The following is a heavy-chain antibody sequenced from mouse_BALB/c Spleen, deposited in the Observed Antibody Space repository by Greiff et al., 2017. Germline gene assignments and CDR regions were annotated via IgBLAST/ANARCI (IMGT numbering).Heavy chain of an antibody. CDR1: GYTFSSYW. Sequence: VQLQQSGAELMKPGASVKISCKATGYTFSSYWIEWVKQRPGHGLEWIGEINPSNGGTNFNEKFKSKATLTVDKSSSTAYMQLSSLTSEDSAVYYCTNPYLWGQGTSVTVSS. CDR2: INPSNGGT. V-gene: IGHV1S16*01. CDR3: TNPYL. D-gene: IGHD5-1*01. J-gene: IGHJ4*01.